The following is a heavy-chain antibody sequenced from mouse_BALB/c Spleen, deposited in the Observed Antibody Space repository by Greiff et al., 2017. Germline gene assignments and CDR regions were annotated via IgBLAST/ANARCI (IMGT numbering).Heavy chain of an antibody. CDR1: GYTFTEYF. CDR2: FYPGSGSI. D-gene: IGHD2-4*01. Sequence: QVQLQQSGAALVKPGASVKLSCKASGYTFTEYFLHWVKQRSGQGLEWIGWFYPGSGSIKYNEKFKDKATLTADKSSSTVYMELSRLTSEDSAVYFCARHEYYDDAMDYWGQGTSVTVSA. J-gene: IGHJ4*01. CDR3: ARHEYYDDAMDY. V-gene: IGHV1-62-2*01.